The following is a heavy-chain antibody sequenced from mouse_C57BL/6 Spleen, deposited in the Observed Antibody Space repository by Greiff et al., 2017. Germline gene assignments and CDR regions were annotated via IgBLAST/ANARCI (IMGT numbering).Heavy chain of an antibody. J-gene: IGHJ3*01. Sequence: VQLQQSGPELVKPGASVKISCKASGYTFTDYYMNWVKQSHGKSLEWIGDINPNNGGTSYNQKFKGKDTLTVDKSSSTAYMELRSLTSEDSAVYYCARGEGSWFAYWGQGTLVTVSA. CDR1: GYTFTDYY. CDR3: ARGEGSWFAY. V-gene: IGHV1-26*01. CDR2: INPNNGGT.